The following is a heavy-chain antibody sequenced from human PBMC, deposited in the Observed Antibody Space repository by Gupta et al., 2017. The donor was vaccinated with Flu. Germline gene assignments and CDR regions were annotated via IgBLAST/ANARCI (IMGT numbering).Heavy chain of an antibody. V-gene: IGHV1-2*02. CDR3: ARDEAYGNYGGLFEY. D-gene: IGHD4-17*01. CDR2: INPYSGGT. CDR1: GYY. J-gene: IGHJ4*02. Sequence: GYYIHWWRQAAGQGLEWMGWINPYSGGTNYARKFQGRVTLARATSISTAYMELSSLTSDDTAMYYCARDEAYGNYGGLFEYWGQGSLVTVSS.